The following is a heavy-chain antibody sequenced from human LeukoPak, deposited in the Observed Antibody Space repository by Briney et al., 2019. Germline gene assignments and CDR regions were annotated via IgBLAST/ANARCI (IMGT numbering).Heavy chain of an antibody. V-gene: IGHV4-4*09. J-gene: IGHJ6*03. CDR3: ARGLGCSYGYYYYYYYMDV. D-gene: IGHD5-18*01. CDR1: GGSISSYY. Sequence: SETLSLTCTVSGGSISSYYWSWIRQPPGKGLEWIGYIYTSGSTNYNPSLKSRVTISVDTSKNQFSLKLSSVTAADTAVYYCARGLGCSYGYYYYYYYMDVWGKGTTVTVSS. CDR2: IYTSGST.